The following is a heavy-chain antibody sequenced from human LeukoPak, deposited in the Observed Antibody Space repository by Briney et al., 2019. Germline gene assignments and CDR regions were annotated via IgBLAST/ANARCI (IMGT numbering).Heavy chain of an antibody. CDR3: ARVFEPDDY. CDR1: GFTFSSYA. V-gene: IGHV3-30*04. Sequence: PGRSLRLSCAASGFTFSSYAMHWVRQAPGKGLEWVAVISYDGSNKYYADSVKGRFTISRDNSKNTLYLQMNSLRAEDTAVYYCARVFEPDDYWGQGTLVTVSS. J-gene: IGHJ4*02. CDR2: ISYDGSNK.